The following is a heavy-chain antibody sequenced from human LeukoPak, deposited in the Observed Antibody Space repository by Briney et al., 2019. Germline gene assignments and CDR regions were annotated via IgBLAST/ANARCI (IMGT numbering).Heavy chain of an antibody. CDR1: GGSISSSSYY. CDR2: IYYSGST. D-gene: IGHD3-16*01. CDR3: ARVRFGWRNHYYYYYMDV. J-gene: IGHJ6*03. V-gene: IGHV4-39*07. Sequence: SETMSLTCTVSGGSISSSSYYWGWIRQPPGKGLEWIGSIYYSGSTYYNPSLKSRVTISVDTSKNQFYLKLSSVTAADTAVYYCARVRFGWRNHYYYYYMDVWGKGTTVTVSS.